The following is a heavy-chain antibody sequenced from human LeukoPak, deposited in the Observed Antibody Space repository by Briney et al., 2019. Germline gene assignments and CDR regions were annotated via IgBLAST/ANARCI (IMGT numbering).Heavy chain of an antibody. CDR1: GGTFSSYA. D-gene: IGHD3-10*01. Sequence: SVKVSCKAPGGTFSSYAISWVRQAPGQGLEWMGRIIPILGIANYAQKFQGRVTITADKSTSTAYMELSSLRSEDTAVYYCAREVYFTMVRGPFDYWGQGTLVTVSS. V-gene: IGHV1-69*04. CDR2: IIPILGIA. CDR3: AREVYFTMVRGPFDY. J-gene: IGHJ4*02.